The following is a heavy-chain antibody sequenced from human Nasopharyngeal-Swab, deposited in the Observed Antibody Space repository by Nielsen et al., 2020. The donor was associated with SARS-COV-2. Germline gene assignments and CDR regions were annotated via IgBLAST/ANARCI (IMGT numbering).Heavy chain of an antibody. Sequence: WIRQRPGKGLEYVSAISSNGGSTYYANSVKGRFTISRDNSKNTLYLQMGSLRAEDMAVYYCARVGKLYSCSPRNYMDVWGKGTTVTVSS. V-gene: IGHV3-64*01. J-gene: IGHJ6*03. CDR2: ISSNGGST. D-gene: IGHD6-6*01. CDR3: ARVGKLYSCSPRNYMDV.